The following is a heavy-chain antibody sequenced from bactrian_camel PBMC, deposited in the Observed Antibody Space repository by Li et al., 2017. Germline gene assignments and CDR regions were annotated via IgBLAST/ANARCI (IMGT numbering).Heavy chain of an antibody. CDR3: VKQGGCWDFVD. D-gene: IGHD5*01. V-gene: IGHV3S9*01. Sequence: HVQLVESGGGLVQPGGSLRLSCAASGFTFSNVAIDWVRQLPGKGVEWVATIGASSHYANSVKGRFTISRDNDKSALYLQLNNLKPEDTAIYYCVKQGGCWDFVDWGQGTQVTVS. CDR1: GFTFSNVA. CDR2: IGASS. J-gene: IGHJ4*01.